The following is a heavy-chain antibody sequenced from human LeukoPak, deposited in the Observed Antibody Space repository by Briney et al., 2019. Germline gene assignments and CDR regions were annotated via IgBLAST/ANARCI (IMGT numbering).Heavy chain of an antibody. CDR2: IYHSGST. Sequence: PSGTLSLTCAVSGGSISSSNWWSWVRQPPGKGLEWIGEIYHSGSTNYNPSLKSRVTISVDKSKNQFSLKLSSVTAADTAVYYCASTRDVYTYSSSWFDYWGQGTLVTVSS. CDR3: ASTRDVYTYSSSWFDY. CDR1: GGSISSSNW. V-gene: IGHV4-4*02. J-gene: IGHJ4*02. D-gene: IGHD6-13*01.